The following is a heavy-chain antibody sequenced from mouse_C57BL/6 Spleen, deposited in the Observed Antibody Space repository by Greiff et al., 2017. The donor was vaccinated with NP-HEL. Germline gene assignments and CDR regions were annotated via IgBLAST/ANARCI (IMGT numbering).Heavy chain of an antibody. V-gene: IGHV1-55*01. Sequence: QVQLKQPGAELVKPGASVKMSCKASGYTFTSYWITWVKQRPGQGLEWIGDIYPGSGSTNYNEKFKSKATLTVDTSSSTAYMQLSSLTSEDSAVYYCARDGSPLYYAMDYWGQGTSVTVSS. J-gene: IGHJ4*01. CDR2: IYPGSGST. D-gene: IGHD1-1*01. CDR1: GYTFTSYW. CDR3: ARDGSPLYYAMDY.